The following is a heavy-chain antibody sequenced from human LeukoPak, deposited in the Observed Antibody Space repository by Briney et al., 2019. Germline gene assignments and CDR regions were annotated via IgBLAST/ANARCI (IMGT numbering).Heavy chain of an antibody. J-gene: IGHJ4*02. V-gene: IGHV4-30-2*01. CDR2: IYHSGST. D-gene: IGHD3-3*01. Sequence: SETLSLTCAVSGGSLSSGGYSWSWIQQPPGKGLEWIGYIYHSGSTYYNPSLKSRVTISVDRSKNQFSLKLSSVTAADTAVYYCARGGSYDFWSGYGGEYYFDYWGQGTLVTVSS. CDR1: GGSLSSGGYS. CDR3: ARGGSYDFWSGYGGEYYFDY.